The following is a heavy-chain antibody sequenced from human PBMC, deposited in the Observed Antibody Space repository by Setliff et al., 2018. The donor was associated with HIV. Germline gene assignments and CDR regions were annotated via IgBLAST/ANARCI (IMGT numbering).Heavy chain of an antibody. Sequence: SETLSLTCAVYGGSFSGYYWSWIRQPPGKGLEWIGEINHSGSTNYNPSLKSRVTISVDTSKNQFSLKLSSVTAADTAVYYCARVDGYDSWSGYYTPHAFDIWGQGTMVTVSS. J-gene: IGHJ3*02. V-gene: IGHV4-34*01. CDR3: ARVDGYDSWSGYYTPHAFDI. D-gene: IGHD3-3*01. CDR2: INHSGST. CDR1: GGSFSGYY.